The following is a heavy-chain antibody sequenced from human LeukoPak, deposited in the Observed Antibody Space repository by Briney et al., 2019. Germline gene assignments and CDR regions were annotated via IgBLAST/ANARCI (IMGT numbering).Heavy chain of an antibody. J-gene: IGHJ3*02. D-gene: IGHD3-3*01. CDR2: IYYSGST. V-gene: IGHV4-30-4*08. CDR3: ASPTIFGVASDAFDI. CDR1: GGSISSGDYY. Sequence: SQTLSLTCTVSGGSISSGDYYWSWIRQPPRKGLEWIGYIYYSGSTYYNPSLKSRVTISVDTSKNQFSLKLSSVTAADTAVYYCASPTIFGVASDAFDIWGQGTMVTVSS.